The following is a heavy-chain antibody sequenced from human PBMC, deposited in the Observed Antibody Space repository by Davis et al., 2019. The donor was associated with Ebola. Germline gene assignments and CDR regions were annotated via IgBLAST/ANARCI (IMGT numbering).Heavy chain of an antibody. CDR2: INHSGST. CDR3: ARIVVVPAAMRSRDYDYYGMDV. D-gene: IGHD2-2*01. V-gene: IGHV4-34*01. Sequence: SETLSLTCAVYGGSFSGYYWSWIRQPPGKGLEWIGEINHSGSTNYNPSLKSRVTISVDTSKNQFSLKLSSVTAADTAVYYWARIVVVPAAMRSRDYDYYGMDVWDQGTTVTVSS. CDR1: GGSFSGYY. J-gene: IGHJ6*02.